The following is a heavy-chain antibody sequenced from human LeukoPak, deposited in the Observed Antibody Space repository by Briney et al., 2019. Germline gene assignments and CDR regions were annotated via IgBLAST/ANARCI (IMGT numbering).Heavy chain of an antibody. J-gene: IGHJ3*02. Sequence: ASVKVSCKASGYTFTCYYMHWVRQAPGQGLGWMGWINPSSGGTNYAQKFQGWVTMTRDTSISTAYMELSRLRSDDTAVYYCARAPSRDVVVPAVDRGAFDIWGQGTMVTVS. D-gene: IGHD2-2*01. CDR3: ARAPSRDVVVPAVDRGAFDI. V-gene: IGHV1-2*04. CDR2: INPSSGGT. CDR1: GYTFTCYY.